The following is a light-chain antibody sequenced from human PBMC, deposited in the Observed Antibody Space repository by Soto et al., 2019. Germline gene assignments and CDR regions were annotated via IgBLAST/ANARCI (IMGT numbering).Light chain of an antibody. J-gene: IGKJ3*01. CDR2: DAS. Sequence: DIQMTQSPSSLSASVGDRVTITCQASQDISDYLNWYHQKPGKAPKFLIYDASYLETGVASRFSGSGSGTDFTFTISSLQPEDIGTYYCQQYQSLPFTFGPGTTGDIK. CDR3: QQYQSLPFT. V-gene: IGKV1-33*01. CDR1: QDISDY.